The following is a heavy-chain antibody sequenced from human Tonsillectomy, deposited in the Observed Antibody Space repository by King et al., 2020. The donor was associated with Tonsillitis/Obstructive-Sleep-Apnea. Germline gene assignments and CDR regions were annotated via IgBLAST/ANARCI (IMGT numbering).Heavy chain of an antibody. CDR3: ARVPVSQDGTSYYFDY. D-gene: IGHD6-13*01. CDR2: IIPIFGTA. Sequence: VQLVESGAEVKKPGSSVKVSCKASGGTFSSYAISWVRQAPGQGLEWMGGIIPIFGTANYAQKFQGRVTITADESTSTAYMELSSLRSEDTAVYYCARVPVSQDGTSYYFDYWGQGTLVTVSS. CDR1: GGTFSSYA. J-gene: IGHJ4*02. V-gene: IGHV1-69*01.